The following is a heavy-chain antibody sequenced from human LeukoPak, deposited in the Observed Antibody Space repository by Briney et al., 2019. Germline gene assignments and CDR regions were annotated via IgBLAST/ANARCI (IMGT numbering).Heavy chain of an antibody. CDR2: IYYSGSP. J-gene: IGHJ4*02. CDR3: ARDLDY. CDR1: GGSISSSSYY. V-gene: IGHV4-39*07. Sequence: SETLSLTCTVSGGSISSSSYYRGWIRQPPGKGLEWIGSIYYSGSPYYNPSLKSRVTISVDTSKNQFSLKLSSVTAADTAVYYRARDLDYWGQGTLVTVSS.